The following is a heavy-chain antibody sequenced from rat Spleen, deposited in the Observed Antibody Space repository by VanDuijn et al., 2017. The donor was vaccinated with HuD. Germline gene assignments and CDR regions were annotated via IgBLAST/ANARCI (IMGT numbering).Heavy chain of an antibody. CDR1: GFTFNHYW. J-gene: IGHJ2*01. Sequence: EVQLVESGGGLVQPGRSLKLSCVASGFTFNHYWMTWIRQAPGKGLEWVACISDTGGSSYYLDSVKGRFTISRDNAKSALYLQMDSLRSEDTATYYCTTQWELYHWGQGVMVTVSS. CDR2: ISDTGGSS. CDR3: TTQWELYH. D-gene: IGHD1-1*01. V-gene: IGHV5-31*01.